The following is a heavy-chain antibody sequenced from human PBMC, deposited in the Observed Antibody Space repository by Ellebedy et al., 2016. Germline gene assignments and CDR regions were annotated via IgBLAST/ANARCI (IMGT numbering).Heavy chain of an antibody. Sequence: GSLRLXXTVSGGSISSYYWSWIRQPPGKGLEWIGYIYYSGSTNYNPSLKSRVTISVDTSKNQFSLKLSSVTAADTAVYYCARTEWEYYYFDYWGQGTLVTASS. J-gene: IGHJ4*02. CDR1: GGSISSYY. V-gene: IGHV4-59*12. CDR2: IYYSGST. CDR3: ARTEWEYYYFDY. D-gene: IGHD1-26*01.